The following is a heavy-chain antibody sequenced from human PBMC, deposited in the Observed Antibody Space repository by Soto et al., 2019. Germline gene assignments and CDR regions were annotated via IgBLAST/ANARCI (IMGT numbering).Heavy chain of an antibody. D-gene: IGHD2-21*02. V-gene: IGHV3-23*01. J-gene: IGHJ4*02. Sequence: EVQLLESGGGLVQPGGSLRLYCAASGFTFSNYAMSWVRQAPGKGLEWVSGISGGGGSSYYADSVKGRFTISRDNSNNTLYLQMNSLRAEDTAVYYCADNCGVDCHSVFFYWGQGTLVIVSS. CDR1: GFTFSNYA. CDR3: ADNCGVDCHSVFFY. CDR2: ISGGGGSS.